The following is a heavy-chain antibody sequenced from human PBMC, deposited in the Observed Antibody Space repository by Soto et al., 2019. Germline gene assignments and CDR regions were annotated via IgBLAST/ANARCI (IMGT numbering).Heavy chain of an antibody. J-gene: IGHJ4*02. Sequence: QVQLVESGGGVVQPGRSLRLSCAASGFTFSSYGMHWVRQAPGKGLEWVAVIWYDGSNKYYADSVKGRFTISRDNSKNTLYLQMNSLRAEDTAVYYCARSYCGGDCYSALPFDYWGQGTLVTVSS. CDR3: ARSYCGGDCYSALPFDY. V-gene: IGHV3-30*19. CDR1: GFTFSSYG. D-gene: IGHD2-21*02. CDR2: IWYDGSNK.